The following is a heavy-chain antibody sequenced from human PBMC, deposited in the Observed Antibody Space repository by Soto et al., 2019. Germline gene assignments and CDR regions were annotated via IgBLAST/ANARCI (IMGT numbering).Heavy chain of an antibody. CDR1: GFTFSSYG. V-gene: IGHV3-30*03. CDR2: ISYDGSNK. J-gene: IGHJ1*01. D-gene: IGHD6-19*01. CDR3: ARRPVAVAPSEYFQH. Sequence: QVQLVESGGGVVQPGRSLRLSCAASGFTFSSYGMHWVRQAPGKGLEWVAVISYDGSNKYYADSVKGRFTISRDNFKHTLYLQINSLRAEDTAVYYCARRPVAVAPSEYFQHWGQGTLVTVSS.